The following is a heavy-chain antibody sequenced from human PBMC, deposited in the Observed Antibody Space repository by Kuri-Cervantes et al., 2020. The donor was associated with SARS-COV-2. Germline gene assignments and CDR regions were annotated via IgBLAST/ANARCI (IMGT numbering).Heavy chain of an antibody. CDR2: INHSGST. V-gene: IGHV4-34*01. J-gene: IGHJ2*01. D-gene: IGHD5-24*01. Sequence: GSLRLSCAVYGGSFSGYYWSWIRQPPGKGLEWIGEINHSGSTNYNPSLKSRVTISVDTSKNQFSLKLSSVTAADTAVYYCARGLFRINRDGYNVYWYFDLWGRGTLVTVSS. CDR3: ARGLFRINRDGYNVYWYFDL. CDR1: GGSFSGYY.